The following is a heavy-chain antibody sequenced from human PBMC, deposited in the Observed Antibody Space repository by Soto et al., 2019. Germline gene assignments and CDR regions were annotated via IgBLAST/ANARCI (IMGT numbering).Heavy chain of an antibody. J-gene: IGHJ6*02. V-gene: IGHV4-31*03. CDR1: GGSISSGGYY. CDR2: IYYSGST. D-gene: IGHD6-13*01. Sequence: TSETLSLTCTVSGGSISSGGYYWSWIRQHPGKGLEWIGYIYYSGSTYYNPSLKSRVTISVDTSKNQFSLKLSSVTAADTAVYYCARDLQYSRLFYGMDVRGQGTKVTVSS. CDR3: ARDLQYSRLFYGMDV.